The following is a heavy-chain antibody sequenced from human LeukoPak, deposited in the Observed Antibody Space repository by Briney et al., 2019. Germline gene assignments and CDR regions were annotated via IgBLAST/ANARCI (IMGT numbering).Heavy chain of an antibody. Sequence: LGASVKVSCKASGGTFSSYAMHWVRQAPGKGLEWVAVISYDGSNKYYADSVKGRFTISRDNSKNTLYLQMNSLRAEDTAVYYCAREGRSYGYAYYFDYWGQGTLVTVSS. CDR3: AREGRSYGYAYYFDY. CDR1: GGTFSSYA. CDR2: ISYDGSNK. V-gene: IGHV3-30-3*01. D-gene: IGHD5-18*01. J-gene: IGHJ4*02.